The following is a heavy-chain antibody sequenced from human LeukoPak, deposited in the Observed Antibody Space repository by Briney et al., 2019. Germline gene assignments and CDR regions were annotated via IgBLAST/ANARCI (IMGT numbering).Heavy chain of an antibody. V-gene: IGHV4-59*08. CDR2: ISYSGGT. J-gene: IGHJ4*02. Sequence: SETLSLTCTVSGGSISGYYWSWIRQPPGKGLEWIGFISYSGGTNYNPSLKSRVTISVDTSKNQSSLKLNSVTAADTAVYYCARQGYSAYEILDYWGQGTLVTVSS. CDR1: GGSISGYY. CDR3: ARQGYSAYEILDY. D-gene: IGHD5-12*01.